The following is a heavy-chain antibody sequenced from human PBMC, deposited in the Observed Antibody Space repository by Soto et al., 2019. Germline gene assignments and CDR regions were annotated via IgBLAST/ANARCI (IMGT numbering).Heavy chain of an antibody. V-gene: IGHV3-30-3*01. CDR1: GFTFSSYA. CDR3: AKGFDYYDTSDYFDY. Sequence: GGSLRLSCAASGFTFSSYAMHWVRQAPGKGLEWVAVISYDGSNKYYADSVKGRFTISRDNSKNTLYLQMNSLRAEDTAVYYCAKGFDYYDTSDYFDYWGQGTLVTVSS. J-gene: IGHJ4*02. D-gene: IGHD3-22*01. CDR2: ISYDGSNK.